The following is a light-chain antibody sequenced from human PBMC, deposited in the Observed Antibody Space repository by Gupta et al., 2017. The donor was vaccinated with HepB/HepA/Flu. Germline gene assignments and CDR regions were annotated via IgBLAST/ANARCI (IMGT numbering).Light chain of an antibody. CDR1: QSVLYNSNNKNY. CDR2: WAS. Sequence: DIVMTQSPASLAVSLGERATINCKSSQSVLYNSNNKNYLAWHQQKPGQPPKLLIYWASTRESGVPDRFSGSGSGTDFTLTISSLQAEDVAVYYCQQYYTTPITFGQGTRLEIK. V-gene: IGKV4-1*01. CDR3: QQYYTTPIT. J-gene: IGKJ5*01.